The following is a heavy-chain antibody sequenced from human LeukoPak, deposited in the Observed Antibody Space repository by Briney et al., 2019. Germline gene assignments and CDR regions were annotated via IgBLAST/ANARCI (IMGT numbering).Heavy chain of an antibody. D-gene: IGHD4-17*01. CDR3: AKDLNYGELVDS. Sequence: GGSLRLSCEDSGFTLRSYEMNWVRQAPGKGLEWIAYLSSSGNAFSYADSLKGRFTISRDNSRNTLYLQMNSLRTEDTAVYYCAKDLNYGELVDSWGKGTLVTVSS. CDR1: GFTLRSYE. J-gene: IGHJ4*02. V-gene: IGHV3-48*03. CDR2: LSSSGNAF.